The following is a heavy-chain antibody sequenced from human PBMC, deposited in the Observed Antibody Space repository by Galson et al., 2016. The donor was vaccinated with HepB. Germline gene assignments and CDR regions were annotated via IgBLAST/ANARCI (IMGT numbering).Heavy chain of an antibody. D-gene: IGHD4-23*01. CDR1: GFTFSSYG. CDR3: ARDLWRGGRIDY. CDR2: IKQDGSEQ. Sequence: SLRLSCAASGFTFSSYGMHWVRQAPGKRLECVANIKQDGSEQYYVDSVKGRFTISRDNAKNTLYLQMNSLRAEDTAVYYCARDLWRGGRIDYWGQGTLVTVSS. V-gene: IGHV3-7*01. J-gene: IGHJ4*02.